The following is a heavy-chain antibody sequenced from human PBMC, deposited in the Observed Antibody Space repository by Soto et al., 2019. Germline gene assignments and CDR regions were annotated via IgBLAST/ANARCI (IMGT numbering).Heavy chain of an antibody. CDR1: GFIFSSYG. D-gene: IGHD3-22*01. CDR3: ARANYDSSGYFDY. J-gene: IGHJ4*02. V-gene: IGHV3-33*01. CDR2: IWYDGSNK. Sequence: QVQLLESGGGVVQPGRSLRLSCAVSGFIFSSYGMHWIRQAPGKGLEWVAVIWYDGSNKYYADSVKGRFTISRDNSKNTLYLQMNSLRAEDTAVYYCARANYDSSGYFDYWGQGTLVTVSS.